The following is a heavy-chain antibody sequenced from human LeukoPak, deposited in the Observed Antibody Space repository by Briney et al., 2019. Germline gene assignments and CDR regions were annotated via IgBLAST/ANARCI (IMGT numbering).Heavy chain of an antibody. Sequence: PSETLSLXCTVSGGSISSGSYYWSWIRQPAGKGLEWIGRIYTSGITNYNPSLKSRVTISVDTSKNQFSLKLSSVTAADTAVYYCARERTSDTAIDYWGQGTLVTVSS. CDR3: ARERTSDTAIDY. J-gene: IGHJ4*02. CDR2: IYTSGIT. D-gene: IGHD5-18*01. V-gene: IGHV4-61*02. CDR1: GGSISSGSYY.